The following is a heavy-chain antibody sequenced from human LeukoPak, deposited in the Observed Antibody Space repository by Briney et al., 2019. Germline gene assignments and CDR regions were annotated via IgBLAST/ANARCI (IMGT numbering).Heavy chain of an antibody. V-gene: IGHV4-38-2*01. Sequence: SETLSLTCADSGYSISSGSYCAWIRQPPGKGLEWIGNMFHSGDTYHNPSLKSRVTISADTSKNQFSLQLTSLTAADTAVYLCPKGGAYGDYALHDYWGQGTLVTVSS. D-gene: IGHD4-17*01. CDR3: PKGGAYGDYALHDY. J-gene: IGHJ4*02. CDR2: MFHSGDT. CDR1: GYSISSGSY.